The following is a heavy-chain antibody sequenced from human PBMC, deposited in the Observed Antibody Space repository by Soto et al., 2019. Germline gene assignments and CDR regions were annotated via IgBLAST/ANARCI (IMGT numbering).Heavy chain of an antibody. CDR3: ARGHEYGGNYDDFDV. D-gene: IGHD4-17*01. CDR2: ILPFFGTA. V-gene: IGHV1-69*13. CDR1: GGTFRTES. Sequence: QVHLVQSGAEVKKPGSSVKVSCKYSGGTFRTESINWVRQAPGQGPEWMGGILPFFGTADYEQRFQARVTITADVATTTADMEFRRLTSQDTAVYFCARGHEYGGNYDDFDVWGPGTMVTVSS. J-gene: IGHJ3*01.